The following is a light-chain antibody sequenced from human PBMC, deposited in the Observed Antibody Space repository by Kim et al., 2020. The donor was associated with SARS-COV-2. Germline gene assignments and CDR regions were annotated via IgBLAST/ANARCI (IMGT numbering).Light chain of an antibody. CDR2: ETS. V-gene: IGKV3-20*01. J-gene: IGKJ2*01. CDR1: QSSRQNS. Sequence: SPGERATLSSTARQSSRQNSFAWYHHKPRQAPRLLIYETSARATGVPDRVAGSGSGTDFTLTVTRREPEDFALYFCKRYGASPMYTFGQGTKLEI. CDR3: KRYGASPMYT.